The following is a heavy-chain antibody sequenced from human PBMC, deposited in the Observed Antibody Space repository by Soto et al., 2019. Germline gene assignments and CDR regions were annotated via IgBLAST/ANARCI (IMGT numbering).Heavy chain of an antibody. Sequence: DVQLVESGGGLIQPGGSLRLSCAVSGLTVSGKKYVAWVRQAPGKGLEWVSGFYDLDGTYYADSLKGRFTTSGDSSSAIFYLQMNDLRPEDRAVYYCATWHLQAHAYDVWGQVTTVAVSS. V-gene: IGHV3-53*01. D-gene: IGHD4-4*01. J-gene: IGHJ3*01. CDR3: ATWHLQAHAYDV. CDR1: GLTVSGKKY. CDR2: FYDLDGT.